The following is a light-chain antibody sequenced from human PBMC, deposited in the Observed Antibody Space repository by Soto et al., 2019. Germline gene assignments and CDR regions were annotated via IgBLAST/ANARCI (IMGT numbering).Light chain of an antibody. CDR2: DVS. CDR3: SSYTSSSTPVV. J-gene: IGLJ2*01. Sequence: QSALTQPASVSGSPGQSITISCTGTSSDVGGYNYVSWYQQHPGTAPKLMIYDVSNRPSGVSNRFSGSKSGNTASLTISGLPAEDEADYYCSSYTSSSTPVVFGGGTKLTVL. CDR1: SSDVGGYNY. V-gene: IGLV2-14*01.